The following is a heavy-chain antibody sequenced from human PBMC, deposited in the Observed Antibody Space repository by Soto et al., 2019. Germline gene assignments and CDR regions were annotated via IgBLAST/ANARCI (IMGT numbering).Heavy chain of an antibody. CDR2: ISYDGTYK. CDR1: GFTFTNYA. J-gene: IGHJ4*02. CDR3: AKNPRGGSGFTFYFDY. D-gene: IGHD3-16*01. Sequence: QVHLVESGGGVVQPGTSLRLSCAASGFTFTNYAMHWVRQAPGKGPEWVAVISYDGTYKYYADSVKGRFTISRDNPKNTLFLRRNSLRAEDTAVYYCAKNPRGGSGFTFYFDYWGQGTLVTASS. V-gene: IGHV3-30-3*02.